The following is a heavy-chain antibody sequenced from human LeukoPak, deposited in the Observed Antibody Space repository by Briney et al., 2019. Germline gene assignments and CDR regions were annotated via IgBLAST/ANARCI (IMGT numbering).Heavy chain of an antibody. CDR2: IRSDGSEK. V-gene: IGHV3-7*01. J-gene: IGHJ4*02. D-gene: IGHD1-1*01. CDR1: GFTFSSYW. Sequence: PGGSLRLSCAASGFTFSSYWMNWVRQAPGKGLEWAANIRSDGSEKYYVDSLKGRFTISRDNAKNSLFLQLNSLRAEDTAVYYCARGDNSALDSWGQGTLVTVSS. CDR3: ARGDNSALDS.